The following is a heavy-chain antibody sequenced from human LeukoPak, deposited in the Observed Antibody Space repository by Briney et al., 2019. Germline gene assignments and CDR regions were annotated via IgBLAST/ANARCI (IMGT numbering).Heavy chain of an antibody. J-gene: IGHJ4*02. V-gene: IGHV3-7*03. CDR2: IKQDGSEK. CDR3: ASQPIAAAGSRGDY. CDR1: GFTLSSYW. D-gene: IGHD6-13*01. Sequence: GGSLRLSCAASGFTLSSYWMSWVRQAPGKGLEWVANIKQDGSEKYYVDSVKGRFTISRDNAKNSLYLQMNSLRAEDTAVYYCASQPIAAAGSRGDYWGQGTLVTVSS.